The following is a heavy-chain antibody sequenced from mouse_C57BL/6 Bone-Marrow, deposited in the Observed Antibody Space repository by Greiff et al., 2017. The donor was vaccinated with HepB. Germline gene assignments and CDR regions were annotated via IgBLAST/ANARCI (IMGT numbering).Heavy chain of an antibody. V-gene: IGHV2-4*01. D-gene: IGHD1-1*01. CDR2: IWSGGST. Sequence: VKLVESGPGLVQPSQSLSITCTVSGFSLTSYGVHWVRQPPGKGLEWLGVIWSGGSTDYNAAFISRLSISKDNSKSQVFFKMNSLQADDTAIYYCAKGCSSHWYFDVWGTGTTVTVSS. J-gene: IGHJ1*03. CDR3: AKGCSSHWYFDV. CDR1: GFSLTSYG.